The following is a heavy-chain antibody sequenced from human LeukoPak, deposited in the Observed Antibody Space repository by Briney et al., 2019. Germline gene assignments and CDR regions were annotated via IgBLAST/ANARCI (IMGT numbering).Heavy chain of an antibody. J-gene: IGHJ4*02. V-gene: IGHV3-23*01. CDR2: ISGSGDNT. D-gene: IGHD6-13*01. Sequence: PGGSLRPSCAASGFTFSSYAMSWVRQAPGKGLEWVSTISGSGDNTYSADSVRGRFTISRDNSKNTLYLQMNSLRAEDTAIYYCAKVSWANYFDYWGQGTLVTVSS. CDR3: AKVSWANYFDY. CDR1: GFTFSSYA.